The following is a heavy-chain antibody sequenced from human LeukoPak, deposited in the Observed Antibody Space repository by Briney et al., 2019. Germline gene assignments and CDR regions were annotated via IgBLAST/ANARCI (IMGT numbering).Heavy chain of an antibody. CDR2: IRPDGDRT. Sequence: GGSLSLSCAASGFTFSTNAITWFRQVPGKGLKWASAIRPDGDRTYYANSVRGRFTISRDNSKDTVYLQINGLRVEDTAVYYCAREQSGTRGWYTVDYWGQGTLVTISS. D-gene: IGHD6-19*01. J-gene: IGHJ4*02. CDR3: AREQSGTRGWYTVDY. CDR1: GFTFSTNA. V-gene: IGHV3-23*01.